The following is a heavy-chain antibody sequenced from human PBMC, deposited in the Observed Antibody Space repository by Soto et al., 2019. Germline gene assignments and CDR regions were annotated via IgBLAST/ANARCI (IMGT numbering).Heavy chain of an antibody. D-gene: IGHD2-2*01. V-gene: IGHV4-34*01. J-gene: IGHJ5*02. CDR2: INHSGST. CDR3: ARVLVVVPAASFRCWFDP. Sequence: SESLSLTCAVYGGSFSGYYWSWIRQPPGKGLEWIGEINHSGSTNYNPSLKSRVTISVDTSKNQFSLKLSSVTAADTAVYYCARVLVVVPAASFRCWFDPWGQGTLVTVSS. CDR1: GGSFSGYY.